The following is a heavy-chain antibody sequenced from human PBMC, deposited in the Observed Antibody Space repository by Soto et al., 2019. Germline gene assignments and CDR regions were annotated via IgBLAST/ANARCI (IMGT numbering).Heavy chain of an antibody. V-gene: IGHV2-5*02. Sequence: QITLNESGPALVQPTQSLPLTCTFSGLSLNSTGVGVGWIRQPPGEALEWLALIYWDDDKRHSPSLKSRLTSTKDTSNSHEGLVMTNMDPVDTATYYCAQHPYEPSGYVLDYWSGGIVVAV. D-gene: IGHD3-22*01. CDR1: GLSLNSTGVG. J-gene: IGHJ4*02. CDR3: AQHPYEPSGYVLDY. CDR2: IYWDDDK.